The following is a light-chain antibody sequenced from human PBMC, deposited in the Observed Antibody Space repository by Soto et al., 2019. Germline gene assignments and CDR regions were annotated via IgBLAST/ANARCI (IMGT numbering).Light chain of an antibody. J-gene: IGKJ4*01. CDR2: AAS. CDR1: QVISSW. V-gene: IGKV1-12*01. Sequence: DIQMTQSPSSVSASVGDRVTITCRASQVISSWLAWYQQKPGTAPKLLIYAASNLQSGVPSRFSGSESGTDFTLTINTLQPEDFATYFCQQASSFPLTFGGGTKVDIK. CDR3: QQASSFPLT.